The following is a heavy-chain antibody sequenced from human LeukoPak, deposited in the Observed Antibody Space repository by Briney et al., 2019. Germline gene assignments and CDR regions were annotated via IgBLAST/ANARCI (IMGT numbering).Heavy chain of an antibody. CDR1: GFTFNNYA. J-gene: IGHJ4*02. CDR2: ISCGGDYT. V-gene: IGHV3-23*01. Sequence: PGGPLRLFCAPSGFTFNNYAMTCVREAPGKAVEWVSSISCGGDYTNYADSVKGRFTISRDNSKNTLYLQMNSLRAEDTAVYYCAKDVIKEPPRLVIVPSVWGQGTLVTVSS. CDR3: AKDVIKEPPRLVIVPSV. D-gene: IGHD2/OR15-2a*01.